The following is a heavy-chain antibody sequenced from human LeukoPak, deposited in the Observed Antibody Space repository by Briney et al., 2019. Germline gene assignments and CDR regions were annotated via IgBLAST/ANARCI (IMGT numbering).Heavy chain of an antibody. CDR1: GFTFSSYG. CDR3: ARGVDY. V-gene: IGHV3-30*03. CDR2: ISYDGSNK. Sequence: GGSLRLSCAASGFTFSSYGMHWVRQAPGKGLEWVAVISYDGSNKYFADSVKGRFTISRDNSKNTLYLQMNSLRAEDTAVYYCARGVDYWGQGTLVTVSS. J-gene: IGHJ4*02.